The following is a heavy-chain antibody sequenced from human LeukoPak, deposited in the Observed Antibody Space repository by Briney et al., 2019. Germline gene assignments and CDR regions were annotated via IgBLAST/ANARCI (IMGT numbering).Heavy chain of an antibody. CDR3: ARLHGGYLAFWYFDL. V-gene: IGHV4-39*01. Sequence: SETLSLTCTVSGGSISSSSFYWGWIRLPPGKGLEWISSIDYSGYTYYNPSLKSRVTMSVDTSKNQFSLKLSSVTAADTAVYYCARLHGGYLAFWYFDLWGRGTLVTVSS. CDR1: GGSISSSSFY. J-gene: IGHJ2*01. CDR2: IDYSGYT. D-gene: IGHD4-17*01.